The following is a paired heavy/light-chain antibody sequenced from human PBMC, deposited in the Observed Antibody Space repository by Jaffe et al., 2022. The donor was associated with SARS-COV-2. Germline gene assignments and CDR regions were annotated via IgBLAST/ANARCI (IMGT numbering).Heavy chain of an antibody. V-gene: IGHV3-23*01. D-gene: IGHD3-10*01. CDR1: GFTFSSYA. Sequence: VQLLESGGGLVQPGGSLRLSCAASGFTFSSYAMSWVRQAPGKGLEWVSGISGSGGTTYYADFVKGRFTISRDSSKKTLHLQMNSLRAEDTAVYYCAKASSDYYGSGSFWDNWGQGTLVTVSS. J-gene: IGHJ4*02. CDR3: AKASSDYYGSGSFWDN. CDR2: ISGSGGTT.
Light chain of an antibody. CDR1: QSVLYSSNNKNF. J-gene: IGKJ4*01. Sequence: DIVMTQSPDSLAVSLGERATINCKSSQSVLYSSNNKNFLAWYQQKPGQPPKLLIYWASSRGSGVPDRFSGSGSGTDFTLTISSLQAEDVAIYYCQQYFTTPLTFGGGTKVEIK. CDR3: QQYFTTPLT. CDR2: WAS. V-gene: IGKV4-1*01.